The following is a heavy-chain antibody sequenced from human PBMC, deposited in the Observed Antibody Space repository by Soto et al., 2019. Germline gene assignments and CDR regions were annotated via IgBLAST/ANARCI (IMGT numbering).Heavy chain of an antibody. CDR1: GFTFSDYY. Sequence: GGSLRLSCAASGFTFSDYYMSWIRQAPGKGLEWVSYISSRSSDTNYADTVKCRFTISRDNAKNSLYLQMNCLRAEDTAVYYCARVRRDEYSISWGYYFDHGGQGALVTVSS. CDR3: ARVRRDEYSISWGYYFDH. V-gene: IGHV3-11*05. D-gene: IGHD6-6*01. J-gene: IGHJ4*02. CDR2: ISSRSSDT.